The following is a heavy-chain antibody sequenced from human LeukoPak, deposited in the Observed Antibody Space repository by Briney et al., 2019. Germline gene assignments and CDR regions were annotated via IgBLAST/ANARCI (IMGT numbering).Heavy chain of an antibody. V-gene: IGHV3-30-3*01. Sequence: GGSLRLSCAASGFTFSNYGMHWVRQAPGKGLEWVAVISYDGSNKYYGDSVKGRFTISRDNSKNTMYLQMNSLRAEDTAVYYCARDLSGWYSFDYWGQGTPVTVSS. D-gene: IGHD6-19*01. CDR3: ARDLSGWYSFDY. CDR2: ISYDGSNK. CDR1: GFTFSNYG. J-gene: IGHJ4*02.